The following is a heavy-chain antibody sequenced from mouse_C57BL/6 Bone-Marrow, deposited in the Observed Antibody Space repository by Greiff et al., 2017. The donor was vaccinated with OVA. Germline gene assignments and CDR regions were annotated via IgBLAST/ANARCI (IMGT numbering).Heavy chain of an antibody. D-gene: IGHD2-1*01. CDR2: INPSSGYT. CDR1: GYTFTSYT. J-gene: IGHJ2*01. V-gene: IGHV1-4*01. Sequence: QVTLKESGAELARPGASVKMSCKASGYTFTSYTMHWVKQRPGQGLEWIGYINPSSGYTKYNQKFKDKATLTADKSSSTAYMQLSSLTSEDSAVYYCASLYYGNYWGQGTTLTVSS. CDR3: ASLYYGNY.